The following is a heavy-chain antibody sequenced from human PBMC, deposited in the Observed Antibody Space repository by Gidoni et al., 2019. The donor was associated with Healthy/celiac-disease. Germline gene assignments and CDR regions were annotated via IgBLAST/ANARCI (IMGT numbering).Heavy chain of an antibody. CDR3: AKDIGSITMIVVVITPLAFDI. D-gene: IGHD3-22*01. J-gene: IGHJ3*02. Sequence: EVQLLESGGGLVQPGGSLRLSCAASGVPFISHGRSWVRQAPGKGLEWVSAISGSGGSTYYADSVKGRFTISRDNSKNTLYLQMNSLRAEDTAVYYCAKDIGSITMIVVVITPLAFDIWGQGTMVTVSS. CDR2: ISGSGGST. V-gene: IGHV3-23*01. CDR1: GVPFISHG.